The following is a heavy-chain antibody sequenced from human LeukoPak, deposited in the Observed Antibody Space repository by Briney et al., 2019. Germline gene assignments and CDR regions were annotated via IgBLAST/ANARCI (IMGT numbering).Heavy chain of an antibody. CDR2: IYYSGST. D-gene: IGHD3-22*01. CDR3: ARGPWYYDSSGYSISPHYFDY. V-gene: IGHV4-39*01. Sequence: KSSETLSLTCTVSGGSISSSSYYWGWIRQPPGKGLEWIGSIYYSGSTYYNPSLKSRVTISVDTSKNRFSPKLSSVTAADTAVYYCARGPWYYDSSGYSISPHYFDYWGQGTLVTVSS. J-gene: IGHJ4*02. CDR1: GGSISSSSYY.